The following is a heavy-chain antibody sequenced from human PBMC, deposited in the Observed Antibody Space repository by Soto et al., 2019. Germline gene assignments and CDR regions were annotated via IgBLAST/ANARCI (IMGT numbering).Heavy chain of an antibody. CDR1: GGSISSYY. J-gene: IGHJ6*02. CDR3: AGGTVAGTIYYYYGMDV. Sequence: QVQLQESGPGLVKPSETLSLTCTVSGGSISSYYWSWIRQPPGKGLEWIGYIYYSGSTNYNPSLKSRVTISVDTSKNQFSLKLSSVTAADTAVYYCAGGTVAGTIYYYYGMDVWGQGTTVTVSS. V-gene: IGHV4-59*01. CDR2: IYYSGST. D-gene: IGHD6-19*01.